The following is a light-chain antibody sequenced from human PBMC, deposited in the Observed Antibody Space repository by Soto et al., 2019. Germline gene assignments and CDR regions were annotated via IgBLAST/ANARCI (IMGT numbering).Light chain of an antibody. J-gene: IGKJ4*01. CDR1: QSISSY. CDR3: QQSYSTPRA. CDR2: AAS. V-gene: IGKV1-39*01. Sequence: QSPSSLSASVGDRVTITCXASQSISSYLNWYQQKPGKAPKLLIYAASSLQSGVPSRFSGSGSGTDFTLTISSLQPEDFATYYCQQSYSTPRAFGGGTKVEIK.